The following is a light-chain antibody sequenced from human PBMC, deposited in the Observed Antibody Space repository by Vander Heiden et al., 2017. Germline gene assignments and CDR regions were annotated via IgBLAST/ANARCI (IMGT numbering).Light chain of an antibody. V-gene: IGLV2-23*01. CDR3: CSYAGSSTWV. CDR2: EGS. Sequence: QSALTQPASVSGSPGQSITISRTGTSSDVRSYNRESEYQQHAGKAPKLMIYEGSERPSGVSNRCSGSKSGITASLTSSGLQAEDEADYYCCSYAGSSTWVFGGGTKLTVL. J-gene: IGLJ3*02. CDR1: SSDVRSYNR.